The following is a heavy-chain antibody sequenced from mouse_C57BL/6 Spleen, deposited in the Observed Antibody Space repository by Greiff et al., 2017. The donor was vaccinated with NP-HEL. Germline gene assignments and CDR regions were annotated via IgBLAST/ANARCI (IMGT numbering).Heavy chain of an antibody. Sequence: VQLKESGAELVRPGASVKLSCTASGFNFKDDYMHWVKQRPEQGLEWIGWIDPENGDTEYASKFKGKATITADTSSNTAYLQLSILTSEDSAVYYCTTMSSGYVNYWGQGTTLTVSS. CDR3: TTMSSGYVNY. CDR1: GFNFKDDY. CDR2: IDPENGDT. D-gene: IGHD3-2*02. V-gene: IGHV14-4*01. J-gene: IGHJ2*01.